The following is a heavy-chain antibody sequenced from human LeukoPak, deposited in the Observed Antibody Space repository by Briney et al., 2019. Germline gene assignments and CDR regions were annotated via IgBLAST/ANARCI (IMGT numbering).Heavy chain of an antibody. J-gene: IGHJ3*02. CDR3: ARGSCGGDCYSGDDAFDI. V-gene: IGHV1-46*01. CDR2: INPSGGST. CDR1: GYTFTSYY. Sequence: ASVKVTCKASGYTFTSYYMHWVRQAPGQGLEWMGIINPSGGSTSYAQKFQGRVTMTRDTSTSTVYMELSSLRSDDTAVYYCARGSCGGDCYSGDDAFDIWGQGTMVTVSS. D-gene: IGHD2-21*02.